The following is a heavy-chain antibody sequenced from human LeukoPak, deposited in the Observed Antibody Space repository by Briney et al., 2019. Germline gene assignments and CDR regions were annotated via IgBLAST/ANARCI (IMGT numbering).Heavy chain of an antibody. CDR1: ARSASEYS. CDR3: SRVGYSYSINDWSRTGLGAYPTKYYYYMDV. CDR2: IKHSGGT. V-gene: IGHV4-34*01. J-gene: IGHJ6*03. D-gene: IGHD5-18*01. Sequence: SQTLSLTCPVYARSASEYSWTWIRQPPGKGLQWIGEIKHSGGTNHNPALMSPVIMSVDTSKNRISLKVSPLTAADTAVYYCSRVGYSYSINDWSRTGLGAYPTKYYYYMDVWGKGTTVTVSS.